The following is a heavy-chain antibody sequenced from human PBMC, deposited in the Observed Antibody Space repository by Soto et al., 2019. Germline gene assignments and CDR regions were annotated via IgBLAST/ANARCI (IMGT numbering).Heavy chain of an antibody. D-gene: IGHD3-10*02. CDR2: MNPNSGNT. Sequence: QVQLVQSGAEVKKPGASVKVSCKASGYTFTSYDINWVRQATGQGLEWMGWMNPNSGNTGYAQKFQGRVTITRNTPIGTADMSLGSLTSEATAGYKFTREMSVHTDYWGQGTRVTVSS. V-gene: IGHV1-8*01. CDR1: GYTFTSYD. CDR3: TREMSVHTDY. J-gene: IGHJ4*02.